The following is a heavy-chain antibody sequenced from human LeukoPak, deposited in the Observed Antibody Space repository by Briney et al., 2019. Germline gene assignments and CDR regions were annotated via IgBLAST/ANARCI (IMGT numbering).Heavy chain of an antibody. V-gene: IGHV1-24*01. Sequence: ASVKVSCKVSGYTLTELSMHWVRQAPGKGLEWMGGFDPEDGETIYAQKFQGRVTMTEDTSTDTAYMELSSLRSEDTAVYYCATLGVVRGVLYYYYYMDVWGKGTTVTISS. CDR3: ATLGVVRGVLYYYYYMDV. CDR1: GYTLTELS. CDR2: FDPEDGET. D-gene: IGHD3-10*01. J-gene: IGHJ6*03.